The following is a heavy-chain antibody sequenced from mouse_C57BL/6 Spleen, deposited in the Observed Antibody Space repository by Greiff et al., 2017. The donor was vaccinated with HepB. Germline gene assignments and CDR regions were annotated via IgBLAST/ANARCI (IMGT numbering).Heavy chain of an antibody. CDR3: ASPSYGSSYVRAMDY. Sequence: VQLQQSGPELVKPGASVKISCKASGYSFTDYNMNWVKQSNGKSLEWIGVINPNYGTTSYNQKFKGKATLTVDQSSSTAYMQLNSLTSEDSAVYYCASPSYGSSYVRAMDYWGQGTSVTVSS. D-gene: IGHD1-1*01. CDR2: INPNYGTT. J-gene: IGHJ4*01. V-gene: IGHV1-39*01. CDR1: GYSFTDYN.